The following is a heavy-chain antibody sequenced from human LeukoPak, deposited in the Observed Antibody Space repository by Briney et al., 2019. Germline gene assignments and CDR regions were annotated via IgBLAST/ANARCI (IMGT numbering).Heavy chain of an antibody. CDR3: ARVDVITLWFDP. CDR1: GYTFTSYY. CDR2: INPNSGGT. J-gene: IGHJ5*02. D-gene: IGHD3-22*01. V-gene: IGHV1-2*02. Sequence: ASVKVSCKASGYTFTSYYMHWVRQAPGQGLERMGWINPNSGGTNYAQKFQGRVNMTRDTSISTAYMELSRLRSDDTAVYYCARVDVITLWFDPWGQGTLVTVSS.